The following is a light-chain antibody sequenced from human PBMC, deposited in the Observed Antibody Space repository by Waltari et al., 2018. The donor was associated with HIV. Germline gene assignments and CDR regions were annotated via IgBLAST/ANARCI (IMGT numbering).Light chain of an antibody. V-gene: IGKV3-20*01. Sequence: EIVLTQSPDTLSLSPGERATLSCRASQSVSSSYIAWYQQKPGQAPRLLIYGASNRATGIPDRFSGSGSWTDFTLTISRLEPEDFAMYFCQQYNDWPPVTFGQGTRLEIK. J-gene: IGKJ5*01. CDR3: QQYNDWPPVT. CDR2: GAS. CDR1: QSVSSSY.